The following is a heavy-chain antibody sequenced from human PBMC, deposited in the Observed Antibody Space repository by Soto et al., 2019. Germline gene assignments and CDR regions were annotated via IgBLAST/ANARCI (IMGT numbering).Heavy chain of an antibody. D-gene: IGHD3-10*01. Sequence: QVQLQASGPGLVKPSETLSLTCTVSGGSITYINNHYCSWIRLPPGKGLEWIGYISDIAYTSYNPSLKGRVSISVDTSKNQFSLTLTSVTAADTAVYYCARQGFGVLHGLVDVWGQGTTVTVSS. CDR3: ARQGFGVLHGLVDV. CDR1: GGSITYINNHY. V-gene: IGHV4-59*08. J-gene: IGHJ6*02. CDR2: ISDIAYT.